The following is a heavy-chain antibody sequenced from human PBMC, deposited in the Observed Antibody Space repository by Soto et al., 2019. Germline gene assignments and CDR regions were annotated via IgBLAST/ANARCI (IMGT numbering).Heavy chain of an antibody. D-gene: IGHD2-2*01. J-gene: IGHJ6*02. CDR1: GGTFSSYA. Sequence: GASVKVSCKASGGTFSSYAISWVRQAPGQGLEWMGGIIPVLATTHHTQKFQARVTFTADESTSTVYMELSSLRSDDTAVYYCARDCSSLSCPDTAAAKDVYYYGMDVWGQGTTVTVSS. V-gene: IGHV1-69*13. CDR2: IIPVLATT. CDR3: ARDCSSLSCPDTAAAKDVYYYGMDV.